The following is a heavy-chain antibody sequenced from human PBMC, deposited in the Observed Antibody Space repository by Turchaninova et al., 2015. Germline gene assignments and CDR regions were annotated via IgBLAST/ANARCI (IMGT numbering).Heavy chain of an antibody. CDR1: GFSLSTSGAG. J-gene: IGHJ4*02. Sequence: QITLKESGPTVVKPTQTLTLTCTFSGFSLSTSGAGVGWIRQPPGKDLAWLALIYWDDDKRYSPSLKSRLTITKDTSKNQVVLTMTNMDPVDTATYYCAHTRGGGNSPLFDYWGQGTLVTVSS. V-gene: IGHV2-5*02. D-gene: IGHD4-23*01. CDR3: AHTRGGGNSPLFDY. CDR2: IYWDDDK.